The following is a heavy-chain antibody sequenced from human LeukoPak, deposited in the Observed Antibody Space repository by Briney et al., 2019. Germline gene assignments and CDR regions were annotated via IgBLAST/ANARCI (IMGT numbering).Heavy chain of an antibody. J-gene: IGHJ5*02. CDR1: GGSISSGDYY. CDR3: ARDTWDSGSYTNWFDP. V-gene: IGHV4-30-4*01. D-gene: IGHD1-26*01. Sequence: SQTLSLTRTVSGGSISSGDYYWSWIRQPPGKGLEWIGYIYYSGSTYYNPSLKSRVTISVDTSKNQFSLKLSSVTAADTAVYYCARDTWDSGSYTNWFDPWGQGTLVTVSS. CDR2: IYYSGST.